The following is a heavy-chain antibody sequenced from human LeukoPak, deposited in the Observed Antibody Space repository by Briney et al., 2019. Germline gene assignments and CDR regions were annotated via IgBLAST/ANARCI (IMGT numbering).Heavy chain of an antibody. CDR2: IYYTGST. CDR3: ARHIGGLGEFDYFDY. J-gene: IGHJ4*02. V-gene: IGHV4-4*02. Sequence: PSGTLSLTCAVSGGSISSSNWWSWVRQPPGKGLEWIGCIYYTGSTYHNPSLKSRVTISVDMSKNQFSLKLSSVTAADTAVYYCARHIGGLGEFDYFDYWGQGTLVTVSS. CDR1: GGSISSSNW. D-gene: IGHD3-10*01.